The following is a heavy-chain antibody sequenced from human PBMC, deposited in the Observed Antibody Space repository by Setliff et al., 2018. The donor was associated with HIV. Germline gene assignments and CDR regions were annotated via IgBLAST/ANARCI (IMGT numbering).Heavy chain of an antibody. CDR3: ARGRPFRGAVAGPAHFEY. D-gene: IGHD6-19*01. J-gene: IGHJ4*02. V-gene: IGHV1-8*03. Sequence: ASVKVSCKASGYTFTNYDINWVRQATGQGLEWMGWMNPNRGNTVYAQKFQGRVTITRNTSINTAYMELSNLRSEDTAVYYCARGRPFRGAVAGPAHFEYLGQGTRVTVSS. CDR1: GYTFTNYD. CDR2: MNPNRGNT.